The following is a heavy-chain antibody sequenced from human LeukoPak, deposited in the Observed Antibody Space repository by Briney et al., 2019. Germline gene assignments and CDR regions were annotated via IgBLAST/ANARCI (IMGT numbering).Heavy chain of an antibody. D-gene: IGHD6-13*01. CDR3: ARDSSNWFDP. CDR2: IWYDGSDK. Sequence: HPGRSLRLSCAASGFTFSSYGMHWVRQAPGKGLEWVALIWYDGSDKYYADSLKGRFTISRDNSKNTLYLEMNNLRAEDTAVYYCARDSSNWFDPWGQGTLVTVSS. J-gene: IGHJ5*02. CDR1: GFTFSSYG. V-gene: IGHV3-33*01.